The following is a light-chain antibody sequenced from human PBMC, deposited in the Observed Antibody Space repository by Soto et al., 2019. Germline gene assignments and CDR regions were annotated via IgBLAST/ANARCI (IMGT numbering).Light chain of an antibody. J-gene: IGKJ1*01. V-gene: IGKV1-33*01. CDR3: QQYDNLPWT. Sequence: DIQMTQSPSSLSASVGDRVTITCQASQDISNYLNWDQQKPGKAPKLLIYDASNLETGVPSRFSGSGSGTDFTFTISSRQPEDIATYYCQQYDNLPWTFGQGTKVEIK. CDR2: DAS. CDR1: QDISNY.